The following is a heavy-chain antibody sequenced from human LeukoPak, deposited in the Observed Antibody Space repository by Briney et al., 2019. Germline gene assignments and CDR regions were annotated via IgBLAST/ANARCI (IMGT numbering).Heavy chain of an antibody. CDR3: ARQIGRYCTAGSCSGYFFDS. CDR2: IYYSGST. Sequence: SETLSLTCIVSGGSISSGTYYWGWIRQPPGKGLEWIGSIYYSGSTYYNPSLKSRVTISVDTSKNQFSLKLSSVTGADTAVYYCARQIGRYCTAGSCSGYFFDSWGQGILVTVSS. V-gene: IGHV4-39*07. CDR1: GGSISSGTYY. J-gene: IGHJ4*02. D-gene: IGHD2-15*01.